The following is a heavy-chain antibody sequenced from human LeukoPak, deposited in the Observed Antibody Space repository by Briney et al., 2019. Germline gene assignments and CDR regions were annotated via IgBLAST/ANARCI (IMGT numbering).Heavy chain of an antibody. CDR2: IWYDGSNK. Sequence: PGRSLRLSCAASGFTFSSYGMHWVRQAPGKGLEWVAVIWYDGSNKYYADSVKGRFTISRDNSKNTLYLQMNSLRAEDTAVYYCARDTFYDSSGYYYTFDYWGQGTLVTVSS. CDR3: ARDTFYDSSGYYYTFDY. D-gene: IGHD3-22*01. J-gene: IGHJ4*02. CDR1: GFTFSSYG. V-gene: IGHV3-33*01.